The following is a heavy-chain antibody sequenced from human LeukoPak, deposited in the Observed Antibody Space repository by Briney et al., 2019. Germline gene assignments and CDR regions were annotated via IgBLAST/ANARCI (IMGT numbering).Heavy chain of an antibody. CDR2: INPNSGGT. CDR1: GYTFTGYY. CDR3: ARDHPVSRCGFDY. D-gene: IGHD4-17*01. J-gene: IGHJ4*02. Sequence: ASVKVSCKASGYTFTGYYMHWVRQAPGQGLEWMGWINPNSGGTNYAQKFQGWVTMTRDTSISTAYMELSRLRSDDTAVYYCARDHPVSRCGFDYWGQGTLVTVSS. V-gene: IGHV1-2*04.